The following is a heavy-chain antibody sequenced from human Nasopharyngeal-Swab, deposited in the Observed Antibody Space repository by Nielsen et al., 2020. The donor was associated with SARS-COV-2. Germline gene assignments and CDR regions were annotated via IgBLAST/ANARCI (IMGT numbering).Heavy chain of an antibody. CDR3: ARVLYSSGGWFDP. CDR2: INPNSGGT. CDR1: GYTFTGYY. Sequence: ASVKVSCKASGYTFTGYYMHWVRQAPGQGLEWMGRINPNSGGTNYAQKFQGRVTMTRDTSISTAYMELSRLRSDGTAVYYCARVLYSSGGWFDPWGQGTLVTVSS. J-gene: IGHJ5*02. D-gene: IGHD6-19*01. V-gene: IGHV1-2*06.